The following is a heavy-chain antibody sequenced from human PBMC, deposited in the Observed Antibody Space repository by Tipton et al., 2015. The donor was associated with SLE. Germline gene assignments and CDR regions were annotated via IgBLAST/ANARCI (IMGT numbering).Heavy chain of an antibody. V-gene: IGHV3-21*01. CDR2: ISSSSSDI. D-gene: IGHD2-21*01. Sequence: SLRLSCAASGFTFSSYDMNWVRQAPGKGLEWVSSISSSSSDIYCADSVKGRFTFSRDNAKNSLFLQMNTLRAEDTAVYYCAGGKYCGGDCSPYYFDYWGQGTLVTVSS. CDR1: GFTFSSYD. CDR3: AGGKYCGGDCSPYYFDY. J-gene: IGHJ4*02.